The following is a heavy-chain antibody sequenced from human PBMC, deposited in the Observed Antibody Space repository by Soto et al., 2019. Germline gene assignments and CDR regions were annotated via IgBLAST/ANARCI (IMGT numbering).Heavy chain of an antibody. Sequence: HPGGSLRLSCAASGFTFSSYAMSWVRQAPGKGLEWVAVIWYDGSNKYYADSVKGRFTISRDNSKNTLYLQMNSLRAEDTAVYYCARAEDIVVVPAAAIDYWGQGTLVTVSS. CDR2: IWYDGSNK. V-gene: IGHV3-33*08. D-gene: IGHD2-2*01. CDR3: ARAEDIVVVPAAAIDY. J-gene: IGHJ4*02. CDR1: GFTFSSYA.